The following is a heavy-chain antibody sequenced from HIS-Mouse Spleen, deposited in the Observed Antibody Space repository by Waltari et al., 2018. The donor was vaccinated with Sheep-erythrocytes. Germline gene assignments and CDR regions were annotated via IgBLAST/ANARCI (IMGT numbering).Heavy chain of an antibody. CDR3: ARVTGDAFDI. V-gene: IGHV1-69*04. D-gene: IGHD7-27*01. J-gene: IGHJ3*02. CDR1: GGTFSSYA. Sequence: QVQLVQSGAEVKKPGSSVKVSCKASGGTFSSYAISWVPQAPGQGLEWMGRISPVLGIANYAQKFQGRVTITADKSTSTAYMELSSLRSEDTAVYYCARVTGDAFDIWGQGTMVTVSS. CDR2: ISPVLGIA.